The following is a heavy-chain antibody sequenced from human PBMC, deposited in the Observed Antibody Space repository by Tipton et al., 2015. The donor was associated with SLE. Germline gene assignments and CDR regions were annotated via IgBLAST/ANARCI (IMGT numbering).Heavy chain of an antibody. Sequence: LRLSCTASGGSISSYYWGWLRQPPGKGLEWIGSIYYSGSTYYNPSLKSRVTISVDTSKNQFSLKLSSVTAADTAVYYCARHLREATATPLWYFDLWGRGTLVTVSS. CDR3: ARHLREATATPLWYFDL. CDR2: IYYSGST. J-gene: IGHJ2*01. V-gene: IGHV4-39*07. D-gene: IGHD4-17*01. CDR1: GGSISSYY.